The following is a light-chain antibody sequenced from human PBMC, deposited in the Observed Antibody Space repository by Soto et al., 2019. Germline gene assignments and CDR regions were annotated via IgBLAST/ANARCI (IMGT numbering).Light chain of an antibody. CDR1: QSISSY. Sequence: DIQMTQSPSSLSASVGDRVTTTCRASQSISSYLNWYQQKPGKAPKLLIYDASSLESGVPSRFSGSGSGTEFTLTISSLQPDDFATYYCQQYNSYSPWTFGQ. J-gene: IGKJ1*01. V-gene: IGKV1-5*01. CDR2: DAS. CDR3: QQYNSYSPWT.